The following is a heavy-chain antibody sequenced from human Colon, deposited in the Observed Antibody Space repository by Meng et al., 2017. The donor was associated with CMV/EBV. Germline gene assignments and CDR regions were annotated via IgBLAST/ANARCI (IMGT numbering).Heavy chain of an antibody. D-gene: IGHD6-6*01. CDR2: INHSGST. J-gene: IGHJ4*02. V-gene: IGHV4-34*01. CDR1: GGSFSGYY. Sequence: SETLSLTCAVYGGSFSGYYWSWIRQPPGKGLEWIGEINHSGSTNYNPSLKSRVTISVDTSKNQFSLKLSSVTAAETAVYYCARHPGYSSSPFFDYWGQGTLVTVSS. CDR3: ARHPGYSSSPFFDY.